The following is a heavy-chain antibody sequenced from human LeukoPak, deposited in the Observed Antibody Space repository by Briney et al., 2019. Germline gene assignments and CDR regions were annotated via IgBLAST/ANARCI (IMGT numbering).Heavy chain of an antibody. D-gene: IGHD4-17*01. CDR2: INAGNGNT. CDR1: GYTFTSYA. Sequence: ASVKVSRKASGYTFTSYAMHWVRQAPGQRLEWMGWINAGNGNTKYSQKFQGRVTITRDTSASTAYMELGSLRSEDTAVYYCARVWNDYGDYKLDPWGQGTLVTVSS. J-gene: IGHJ5*02. V-gene: IGHV1-3*01. CDR3: ARVWNDYGDYKLDP.